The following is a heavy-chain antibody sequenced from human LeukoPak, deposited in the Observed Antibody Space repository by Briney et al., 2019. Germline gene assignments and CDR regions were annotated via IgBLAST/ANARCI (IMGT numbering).Heavy chain of an antibody. J-gene: IGHJ4*02. CDR2: IRYDGSNK. D-gene: IGHD3-22*01. CDR1: GFTFSSYG. V-gene: IGHV3-30*02. CDR3: AKDQSGWYYYDSSGYYLDY. Sequence: GGSLRLSCAASGFTFSSYGMHWVRQAPGKGLEWVAFIRYDGSNKYYADSVKGRFTISRDNSKNTLYLQMNSLRAEDTAVYYCAKDQSGWYYYDSSGYYLDYWGQGTLVTVSS.